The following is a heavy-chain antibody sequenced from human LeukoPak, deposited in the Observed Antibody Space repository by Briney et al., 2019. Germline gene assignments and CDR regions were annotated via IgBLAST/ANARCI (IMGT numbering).Heavy chain of an antibody. J-gene: IGHJ2*01. Sequence: SETLSLTCTVSGGSISSSSYYWGWIRQPPGKGLEWIGSIYYSGSTYYNPSLKSRVTISVDTSKNQFSLKLSSVTAADTAVYYCARRNQAAAGIYWYFDLWGRGTLVTVSS. D-gene: IGHD6-13*01. CDR1: GGSISSSSYY. CDR3: ARRNQAAAGIYWYFDL. V-gene: IGHV4-39*01. CDR2: IYYSGST.